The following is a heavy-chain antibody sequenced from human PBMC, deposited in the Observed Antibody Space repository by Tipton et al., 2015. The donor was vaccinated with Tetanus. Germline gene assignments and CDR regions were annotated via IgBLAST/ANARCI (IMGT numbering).Heavy chain of an antibody. Sequence: TLSLTCTVSGGSISSGGYYWSWIRQHPGKGLEWIGYIYYSGSTYYNPSLKSRVTISVDTSKNQFSLKLSSVTAADTAVYYCARTYYGSGSYYRDYWGQGTLVTVSS. CDR3: ARTYYGSGSYYRDY. D-gene: IGHD3-10*01. J-gene: IGHJ4*02. V-gene: IGHV4-31*03. CDR1: GGSISSGGYY. CDR2: IYYSGST.